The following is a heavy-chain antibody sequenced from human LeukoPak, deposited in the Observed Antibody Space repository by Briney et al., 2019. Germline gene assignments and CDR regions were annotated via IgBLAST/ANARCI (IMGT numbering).Heavy chain of an antibody. CDR2: ISYDGSNK. D-gene: IGHD6-19*01. CDR1: GFTFSRYG. Sequence: GGSLRLYCAASGFTFSRYGMHWVRQAPGKGLEWVAVISYDGSNKYYADSVKGRFTISRDNSKNTLYLQMNSLRAEDTAVYYCAKDSYYSGWYLNYYYGMDVWGQGTTVTVSS. V-gene: IGHV3-30*18. CDR3: AKDSYYSGWYLNYYYGMDV. J-gene: IGHJ6*02.